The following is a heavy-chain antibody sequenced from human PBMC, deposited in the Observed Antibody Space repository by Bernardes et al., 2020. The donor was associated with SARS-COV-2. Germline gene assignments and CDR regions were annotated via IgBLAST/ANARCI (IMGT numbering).Heavy chain of an antibody. J-gene: IGHJ6*02. Sequence: GGSLRLSCAASGFTFSSYSMNWVRQAPGKGLEWVSSISSSSSYIYYADSVKGRFTISRDNAKNSLYLQMNSLRAEDTAVYYCACPPPDYYGMDVWGQGTTVTVSS. CDR1: GFTFSSYS. CDR2: ISSSSSYI. V-gene: IGHV3-21*01. CDR3: ACPPPDYYGMDV.